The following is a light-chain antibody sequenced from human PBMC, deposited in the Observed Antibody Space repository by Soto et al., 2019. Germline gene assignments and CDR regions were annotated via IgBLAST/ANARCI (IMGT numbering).Light chain of an antibody. Sequence: EIVLTQSPGTLSLSPGESATLSCRASQSISSNKLAWYQQKPGQAPRLLLFGVSNRATGAPSRFSGSGSGTDFTLTISALEPEDFAVYYCQERSHWTFGQGTKVDIK. CDR3: QERSHWT. V-gene: IGKV3D-20*02. CDR1: QSISSNK. CDR2: GVS. J-gene: IGKJ1*01.